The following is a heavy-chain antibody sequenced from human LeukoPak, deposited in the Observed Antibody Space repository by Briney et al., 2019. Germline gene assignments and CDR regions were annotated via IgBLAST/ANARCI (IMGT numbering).Heavy chain of an antibody. CDR1: GYTLTELS. D-gene: IGHD3-10*01. CDR3: ATYYYGSGSFPNYYMDV. V-gene: IGHV1-24*01. CDR2: FDPEDGET. Sequence: GASVKVSCKVSGYTLTELSMHWVRQAPGKGLEWMGGFDPEDGETIYAQKFQGRVTMTEDTSTDTAYMELSSLRSEDTAVYYCATYYYGSGSFPNYYMDVWGKGTTVTVSS. J-gene: IGHJ6*03.